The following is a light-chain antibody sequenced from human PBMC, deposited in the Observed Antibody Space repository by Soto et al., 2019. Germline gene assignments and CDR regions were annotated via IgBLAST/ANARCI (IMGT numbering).Light chain of an antibody. CDR2: DAS. Sequence: EIVLTQSPATLSLSPGETATLSCRASQTVKKFLAWYHQKPGQPPRLLIYDASNRAAGIPDRFSGSGSETDFTLTVSSLEPEDSGFYFCQQRSNWPPITFGQGTRLEIK. V-gene: IGKV3-11*01. CDR3: QQRSNWPPIT. CDR1: QTVKKF. J-gene: IGKJ5*01.